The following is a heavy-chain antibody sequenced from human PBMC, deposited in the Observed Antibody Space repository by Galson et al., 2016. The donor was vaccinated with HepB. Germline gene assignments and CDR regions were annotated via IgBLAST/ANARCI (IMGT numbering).Heavy chain of an antibody. D-gene: IGHD2-2*02. CDR3: ARDEGFYNGMDV. J-gene: IGHJ6*02. CDR1: SDPVTSGTYY. CDR2: IHDSGNT. Sequence: SETLSLTCTVSSDPVTSGTYYWSWVRQSPGKGLDWIGYIHDSGNTNYNPSIKSRVTISGDTSKNQFFLELTSVTAADTAVYYCARDEGFYNGMDVWGQGTTVTVAS. V-gene: IGHV4-61*01.